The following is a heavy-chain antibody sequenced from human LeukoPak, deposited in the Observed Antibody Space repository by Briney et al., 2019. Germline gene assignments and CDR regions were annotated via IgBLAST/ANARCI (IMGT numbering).Heavy chain of an antibody. CDR2: ISGNGDST. J-gene: IGHJ4*02. Sequence: GRSLRLSCSASGFTFSTYAMHWVRQAPGKGLEYVSAISGNGDSTYYADSVKGRFTISRDNSKSTLFLHMTSLRPEDTAMYYCVKADRGYYYHYWGQGTLVTVSS. CDR3: VKADRGYYYHY. D-gene: IGHD2-15*01. V-gene: IGHV3-64D*09. CDR1: GFTFSTYA.